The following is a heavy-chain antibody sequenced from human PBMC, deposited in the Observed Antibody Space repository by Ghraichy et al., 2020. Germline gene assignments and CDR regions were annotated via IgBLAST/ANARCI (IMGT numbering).Heavy chain of an antibody. V-gene: IGHV3-30*02. CDR1: GFTFNTYD. CDR2: IRFDGSNK. D-gene: IGHD6-19*01. CDR3: AREGYSSGWSAREYYFNMDV. Sequence: GGSLRLSCATSGFTFNTYDMHWVRQAPGKGLEWVAFIRFDGSNKYYSDSVKGRFTISRDNSKNTLYLQMNSLRAEDTAAYYCAREGYSSGWSAREYYFNMDVWGQGTTVTVSS. J-gene: IGHJ6*02.